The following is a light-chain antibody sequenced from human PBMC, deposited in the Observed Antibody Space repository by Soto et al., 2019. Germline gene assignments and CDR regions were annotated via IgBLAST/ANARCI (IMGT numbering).Light chain of an antibody. Sequence: DIQMTQSPSTLSASVGYRVTITCRARQSVNRWLAWYQQKPGRAPKLLIYEASRLESGVPSRFSGSGSGTEFTLTISSLQPDDFATYYCQEYNGHSSSTFGQGTKVEVK. CDR2: EAS. CDR1: QSVNRW. V-gene: IGKV1-5*03. CDR3: QEYNGHSSST. J-gene: IGKJ1*01.